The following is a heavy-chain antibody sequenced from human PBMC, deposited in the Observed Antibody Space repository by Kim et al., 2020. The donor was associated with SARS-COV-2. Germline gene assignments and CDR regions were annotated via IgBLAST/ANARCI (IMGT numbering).Heavy chain of an antibody. J-gene: IGHJ5*02. CDR1: GFTFSTYA. CDR2: VSYDGSKK. V-gene: IGHV3-30*04. CDR3: AREGSPCGSSCQNDWFDP. D-gene: IGHD2-15*01. Sequence: GGSLRLSCAASGFTFSTYAMYWVRQAPGKGLEWVAFVSYDGSKKYYADSVKGRVTISRDNTKNTVFLQMNSLKTEDTAVYHCAREGSPCGSSCQNDWFDPWGQGTLVTVSS.